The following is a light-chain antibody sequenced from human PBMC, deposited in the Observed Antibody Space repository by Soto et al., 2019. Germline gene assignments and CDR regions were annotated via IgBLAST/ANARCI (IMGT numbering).Light chain of an antibody. CDR3: AAYTTSSTLV. V-gene: IGLV2-14*03. CDR1: SGDVGAFDY. Sequence: QSALTKPASVSGSPGQSITISCAGTSGDVGAFDYVSWYQHHPGKVPKLMIYDVSDRPSGVSTRFSGSKSANMASLTISGLQADDEADYYCAAYTTSSTLVFGGGTQLTV. CDR2: DVS. J-gene: IGLJ3*02.